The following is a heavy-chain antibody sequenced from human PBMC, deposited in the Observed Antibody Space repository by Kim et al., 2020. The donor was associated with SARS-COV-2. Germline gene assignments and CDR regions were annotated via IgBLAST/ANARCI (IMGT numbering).Heavy chain of an antibody. CDR3: AKTSRTGLATGY. V-gene: IGHV5-51*01. Sequence: GESLKISCQGSGYTFSKYWIAWVRQTPDKGLGWVGIIYPDDSDTKYSPSFQGRVIISADTSSSTAFLQWRSLQASDTAMYYCAKTSRTGLATGY. CDR2: IYPDDSDT. J-gene: IGHJ4*03. CDR1: GYTFSKYW.